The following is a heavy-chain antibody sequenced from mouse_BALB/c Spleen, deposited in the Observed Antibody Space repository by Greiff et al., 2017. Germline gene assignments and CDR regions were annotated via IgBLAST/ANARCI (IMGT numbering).Heavy chain of an antibody. Sequence: QVQLKESGPGLVAPSQSLSITCTVSGFSLTSYGVHWVRQPPGKGLEWLGVIWAGGSTNYNSALMSRLSISKDNSKSQVFLKMNSLQTDDTAMYYCAREGYYGNRVWYFDVWGAGTTVTVSS. CDR3: AREGYYGNRVWYFDV. CDR1: GFSLTSYG. J-gene: IGHJ1*01. V-gene: IGHV2-9*02. D-gene: IGHD2-1*01. CDR2: IWAGGST.